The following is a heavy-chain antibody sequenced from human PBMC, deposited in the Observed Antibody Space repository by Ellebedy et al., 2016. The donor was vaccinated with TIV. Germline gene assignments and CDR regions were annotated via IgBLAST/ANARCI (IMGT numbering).Heavy chain of an antibody. V-gene: IGHV4-59*08. CDR3: ARTFYYDSSGYPPFDY. CDR2: IYYSGST. J-gene: IGHJ4*02. D-gene: IGHD3-22*01. Sequence: MPSETLSLTCTVSGGSISSYYWSWIRPPPGKGLEWIGYIYYSGSTNYNPALKSRVTISVDTSKNQFSLKLSSVTATETAVYYCARTFYYDSSGYPPFDYWGQGTLVTVSS. CDR1: GGSISSYY.